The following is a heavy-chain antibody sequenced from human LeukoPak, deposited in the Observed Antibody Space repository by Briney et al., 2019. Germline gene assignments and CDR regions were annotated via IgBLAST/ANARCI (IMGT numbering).Heavy chain of an antibody. Sequence: SVKVSCRASGGTFSSYAISWVRQAPGQGLEWMGRIIPILGIANYAQKFQGRVTITADKSTSTAYMELTSLRSDDTAMYFCARDASGVSRYWGQGTLVIVSS. CDR1: GGTFSSYA. CDR3: ARDASGVSRY. CDR2: IIPILGIA. D-gene: IGHD3-3*01. J-gene: IGHJ4*02. V-gene: IGHV1-69*04.